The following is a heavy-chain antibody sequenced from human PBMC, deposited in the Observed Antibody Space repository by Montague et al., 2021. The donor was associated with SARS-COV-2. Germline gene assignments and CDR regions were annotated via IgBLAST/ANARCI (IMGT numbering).Heavy chain of an antibody. CDR1: GGSISSYN. Sequence: SETLSLTCTVSGGSISSYNWSWIRQPPAKGLEWIGYINYSGSTNYYHSPKSRFTITVDTPKNKFSLKLSSVTAADTDVYYCARGREYSSSAGFDYWGQGTLVTVSS. CDR3: ARGREYSSSAGFDY. CDR2: INYSGST. J-gene: IGHJ4*02. V-gene: IGHV4-59*01. D-gene: IGHD6-6*01.